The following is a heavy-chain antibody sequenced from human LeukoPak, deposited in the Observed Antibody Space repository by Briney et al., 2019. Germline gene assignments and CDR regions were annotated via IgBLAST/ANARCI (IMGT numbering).Heavy chain of an antibody. D-gene: IGHD1-26*01. CDR1: GFTFSSYG. Sequence: GGSLRLSCAASGFTFSSYGMHWVRQAPGKGLEWVAVIWYDGSNKYYADSVKGRFTISRDNAKNSLYLQKSSLRAEDTAVYYCAREVEDAFDIWGQGTMVTVSS. V-gene: IGHV3-33*01. CDR2: IWYDGSNK. J-gene: IGHJ3*02. CDR3: AREVEDAFDI.